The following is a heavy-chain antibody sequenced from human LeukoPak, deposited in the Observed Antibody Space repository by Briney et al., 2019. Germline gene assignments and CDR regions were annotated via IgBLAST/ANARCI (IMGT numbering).Heavy chain of an antibody. Sequence: PSETLSLTCTVSGGSISGSSYYWGWIRQPPGKGLEWIGSIYYSGSTYYNPSLKSRVTISVDTSKNQFSLKLSSVTAADTAVYYCARRADTAWRRRGWFDPWGQGTLVTVSS. CDR2: IYYSGST. D-gene: IGHD5-18*01. CDR3: ARRADTAWRRRGWFDP. V-gene: IGHV4-39*01. J-gene: IGHJ5*02. CDR1: GGSISGSSYY.